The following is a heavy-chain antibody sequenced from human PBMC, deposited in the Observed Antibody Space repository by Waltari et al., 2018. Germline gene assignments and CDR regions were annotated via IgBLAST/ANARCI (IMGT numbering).Heavy chain of an antibody. CDR3: ARGGDATQTNYYYYGLDV. V-gene: IGHV1-69*09. Sequence: QVRLLQSGAEVKKPGSSVKVSCQASGDTFSSYAITVVRQAPGQGLEWMGRIIPILGLTNYAQKFQGRVTITADKSTTTAYMELSSLRSEDTAVYYCARGGDATQTNYYYYGLDVWGQGTTVTVSS. J-gene: IGHJ6*02. D-gene: IGHD2-15*01. CDR1: GDTFSSYA. CDR2: IIPILGLT.